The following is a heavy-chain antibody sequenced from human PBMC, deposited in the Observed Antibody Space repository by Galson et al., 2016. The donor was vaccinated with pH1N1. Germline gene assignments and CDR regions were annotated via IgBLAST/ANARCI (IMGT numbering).Heavy chain of an antibody. Sequence: SETLSLTCTVSGDSINRNYWSWIRQPPGKGLEWIGYIYYSGTTSYNPSLKSRITISVDSSQGQFSLKLTSVTAADTAVYYCARGGGDLDSWGQGTLVTVSS. V-gene: IGHV4-59*01. D-gene: IGHD2-21*02. CDR3: ARGGGDLDS. CDR2: IYYSGTT. CDR1: GDSINRNY. J-gene: IGHJ4*02.